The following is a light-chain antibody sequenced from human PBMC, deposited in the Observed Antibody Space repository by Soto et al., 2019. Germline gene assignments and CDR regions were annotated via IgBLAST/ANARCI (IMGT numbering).Light chain of an antibody. CDR2: KAS. J-gene: IGKJ4*01. CDR1: QSISTW. V-gene: IGKV1-5*03. CDR3: QQYNTYPHT. Sequence: DIQMTQSPSTLSASVGDRVTITCRASQSISTWLAWYQQKPGKAPKLLIYKASSLEGGVPSRFSGSGSGTEFNITISRLQPDDFSTYYCQQYNTYPHTFGGGTTVEIK.